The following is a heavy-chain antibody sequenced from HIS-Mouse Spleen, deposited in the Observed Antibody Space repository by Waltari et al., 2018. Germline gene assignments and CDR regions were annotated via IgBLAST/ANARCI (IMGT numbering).Heavy chain of an antibody. D-gene: IGHD6-13*01. CDR3: AREIPYSSSWYDWYFDL. V-gene: IGHV4-39*07. CDR2: IYYRGAT. J-gene: IGHJ2*01. Sequence: QLQLQESGPGLVKPSETLSLTCTVSGGSISSSSSYWGWIRQPPGKGLEWIGGIYYRGATYDNPSLKSRVTIAVDTSKNQFSLKLSSVTAADTAVYYCAREIPYSSSWYDWYFDLWGRGTLVTVSS. CDR1: GGSISSSSSY.